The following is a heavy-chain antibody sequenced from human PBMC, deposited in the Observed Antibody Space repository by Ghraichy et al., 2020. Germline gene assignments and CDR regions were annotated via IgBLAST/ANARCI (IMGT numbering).Heavy chain of an antibody. CDR1: GGSISSYY. Sequence: SETLSLTCTVSGGSISSYYWSWIRQPPGKGLEWIGYIYYSGSTNYNPSLKSRVTISVDTSKNQFSLKLSSVTAADTAVYYCARGYCSGGSCLPFFLSPGYYYMDVWGKGTTVTVSS. J-gene: IGHJ6*03. CDR2: IYYSGST. D-gene: IGHD2-15*01. V-gene: IGHV4-59*01. CDR3: ARGYCSGGSCLPFFLSPGYYYMDV.